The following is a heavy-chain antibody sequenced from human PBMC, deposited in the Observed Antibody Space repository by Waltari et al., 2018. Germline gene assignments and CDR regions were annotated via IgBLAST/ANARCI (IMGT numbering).Heavy chain of an antibody. CDR2: ISGSGGST. Sequence: EVQLLESGGGLVQPGGSLRLSCAASGFTFSSYAMSWVRQAPGKGLEWVSAISGSGGSTYDADSVKGRFTISRDNAKNSLYLQMNSLRAEDTAVYYCAGTVTTTYYGMDVWGQGTTVTVSS. J-gene: IGHJ6*02. V-gene: IGHV3-23*01. CDR3: AGTVTTTYYGMDV. D-gene: IGHD4-17*01. CDR1: GFTFSSYA.